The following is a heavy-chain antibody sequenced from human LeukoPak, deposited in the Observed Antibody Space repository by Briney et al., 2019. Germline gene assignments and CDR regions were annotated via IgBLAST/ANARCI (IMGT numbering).Heavy chain of an antibody. J-gene: IGHJ5*02. V-gene: IGHV3-33*01. CDR3: ARDREYTDYLHNWFDP. CDR2: IWYDGSNK. CDR1: GFTFSSYG. Sequence: GGSLRLSCAASGFTFSSYGMHWVRQAPGKGLEWVAVIWYDGSNKYYADSVKGRFTISRDNAKKSLFLQMNSLRPEDTSVYYCARDREYTDYLHNWFDPWGQGTLVTVSS. D-gene: IGHD4-11*01.